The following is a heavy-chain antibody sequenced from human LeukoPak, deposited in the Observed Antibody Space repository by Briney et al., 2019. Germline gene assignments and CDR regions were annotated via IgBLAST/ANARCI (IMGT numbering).Heavy chain of an antibody. D-gene: IGHD6-13*01. CDR2: INPNSGGT. J-gene: IGHJ4*02. Sequence: ASVKVSCKASGYTFTRYYMHWVRQAPRQGLEWMGWINPNSGGTNYAQKFQGRVTMTRDTSISTAYMELSRLRSDDTAVYYCARDTGIAAPHGPDYWGQGTLVTVSS. CDR1: GYTFTRYY. V-gene: IGHV1-2*02. CDR3: ARDTGIAAPHGPDY.